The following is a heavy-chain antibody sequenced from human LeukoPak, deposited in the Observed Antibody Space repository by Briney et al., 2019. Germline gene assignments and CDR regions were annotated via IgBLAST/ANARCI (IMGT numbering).Heavy chain of an antibody. CDR2: ISGSGGST. CDR3: AKDGAVPYYFDY. Sequence: GGSLRLSCAASGFTFNNYAMSWVRQAPGKGLEWVSAISGSGGSTYYADSVKGRLTISRDNSKNMLYLQMNSLRAEDTALYYCAKDGAVPYYFDYWGQGTLVTVSS. V-gene: IGHV3-23*01. J-gene: IGHJ4*02. D-gene: IGHD6-19*01. CDR1: GFTFNNYA.